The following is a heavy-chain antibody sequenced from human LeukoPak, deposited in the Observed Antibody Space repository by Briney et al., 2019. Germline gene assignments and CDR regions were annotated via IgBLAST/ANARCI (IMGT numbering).Heavy chain of an antibody. CDR3: AKDGGGSLEWLPPMDV. CDR2: ITGSGGST. V-gene: IGHV3-23*01. Sequence: GGSLRLSCAASGFTFSNRAMGWVRQAPGKGLEWVSSITGSGGSTYYGDSVKGRFTISRDNSKNTLYLQMNRLRVEDTAVYYCAKDGGGSLEWLPPMDVWGRGTTVTVSS. D-gene: IGHD3-3*01. CDR1: GFTFSNRA. J-gene: IGHJ6*02.